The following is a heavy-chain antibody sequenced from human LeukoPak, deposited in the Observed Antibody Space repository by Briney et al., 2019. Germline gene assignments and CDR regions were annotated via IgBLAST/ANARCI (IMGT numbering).Heavy chain of an antibody. CDR2: IDTKTGNP. V-gene: IGHV7-4-1*02. D-gene: IGHD3-22*01. J-gene: IGHJ4*02. CDR3: AIHPSDSSGYFSY. Sequence: ASVKVSCKASGYTFSSCAINWVRQAPGQGLEYMGWIDTKTGNPTYAQGFTGRFVLSLDTSVSTAYLQINSLKAEDTAVYYCAIHPSDSSGYFSYWGQGALVTVSS. CDR1: GYTFSSCA.